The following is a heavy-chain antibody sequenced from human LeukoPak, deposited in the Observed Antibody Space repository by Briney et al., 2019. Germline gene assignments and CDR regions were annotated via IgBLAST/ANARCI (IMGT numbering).Heavy chain of an antibody. J-gene: IGHJ4*02. Sequence: GESLRLSCAASGFTFSRYGMSWVRQAPGKGLEWVSGVNDSGVGTYYADSVKGRFTISRDNSKNTLYLQMNSLRAEDTAVYYCAKGHCSVTNCLAGFGYWGQGTLVTVSS. V-gene: IGHV3-23*01. D-gene: IGHD2-15*01. CDR1: GFTFSRYG. CDR3: AKGHCSVTNCLAGFGY. CDR2: VNDSGVGT.